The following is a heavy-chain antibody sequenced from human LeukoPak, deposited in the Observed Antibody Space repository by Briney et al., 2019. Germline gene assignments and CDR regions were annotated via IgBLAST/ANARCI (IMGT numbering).Heavy chain of an antibody. D-gene: IGHD5-24*01. CDR1: GGPFSSYY. J-gene: IGHJ4*02. Sequence: SETLSLTCTVSGGPFSSYYWSWIRQPAGKGLEWIGRIYTSGSTNYNSSLKSRVTMSVDTSKNQVSLKLSSVTAADTAVYYCATGDGYNSFDYWGQGTLVTVSS. V-gene: IGHV4-4*07. CDR3: ATGDGYNSFDY. CDR2: IYTSGST.